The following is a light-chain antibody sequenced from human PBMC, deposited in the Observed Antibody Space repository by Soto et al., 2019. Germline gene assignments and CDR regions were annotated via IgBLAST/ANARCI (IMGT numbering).Light chain of an antibody. CDR1: QGIISY. J-gene: IGKJ4*01. CDR3: QQLHSYPLT. V-gene: IGKV1-9*01. CDR2: AAS. Sequence: IQLTQSPSSLSASVGDRVAITCLASQGIISYLAWYQQNPGKAPKLLIYAASTLQSGVPSRFSGSGSGTDFTLTISSLQPEDFATYYCQQLHSYPLTFGGGTKVDIK.